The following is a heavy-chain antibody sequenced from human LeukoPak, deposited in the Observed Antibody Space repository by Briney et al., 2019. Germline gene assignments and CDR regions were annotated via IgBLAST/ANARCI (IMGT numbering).Heavy chain of an antibody. Sequence: ASVKVSCKASGYTFTSYYMHWVRQAPGQGLEWMGIINPSGGSTSYAQKFQGRVTMTRDTSTSTVYVELSSLRSEDTAVYYCARGSYDYVWGSYRENWFDPWGQGTLVTVSS. CDR2: INPSGGST. D-gene: IGHD3-16*02. CDR1: GYTFTSYY. J-gene: IGHJ5*02. V-gene: IGHV1-46*01. CDR3: ARGSYDYVWGSYRENWFDP.